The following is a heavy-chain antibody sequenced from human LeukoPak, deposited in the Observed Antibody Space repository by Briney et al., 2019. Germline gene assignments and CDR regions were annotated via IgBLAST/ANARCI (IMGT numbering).Heavy chain of an antibody. CDR2: IMRDGSEK. V-gene: IGHV3-7*01. D-gene: IGHD5-18*01. CDR1: GFIFSSYA. CDR3: ARDPSRGYSYGYADY. Sequence: PGGSLRLSCAASGFIFSSYAMSWVRQPPGKGLEWVANIMRDGSEKYYVDSVKGRFTISTDNAKNSLYLQMNSLRAEDTAVYYCARDPSRGYSYGYADYWGQGSLVIVSS. J-gene: IGHJ4*02.